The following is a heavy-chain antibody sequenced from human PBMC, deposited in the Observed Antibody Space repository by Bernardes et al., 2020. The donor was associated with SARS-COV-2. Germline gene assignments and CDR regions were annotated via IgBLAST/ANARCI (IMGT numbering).Heavy chain of an antibody. V-gene: IGHV4-59*01. CDR1: GGSISRYY. CDR2: ISVRGNT. Sequence: SETLSLTCTVSGGSISRYYWSWIRQSPGRGLEWIGYISVRGNTNYNPSLKSRVTMSLDTSKKQFSLNLTSVTAADTAVYYCARGYSGTWSFDYWGQGTLVTVSS. J-gene: IGHJ4*02. CDR3: ARGYSGTWSFDY. D-gene: IGHD6-13*01.